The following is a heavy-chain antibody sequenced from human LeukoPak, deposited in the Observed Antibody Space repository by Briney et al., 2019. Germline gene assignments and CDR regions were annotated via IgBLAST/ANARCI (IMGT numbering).Heavy chain of an antibody. CDR2: IYTSGST. CDR1: GDSISSGRYY. V-gene: IGHV4-61*02. J-gene: IGHJ4*01. Sequence: PSQTLSLTCTVSGDSISSGRYYWSWIRQPAGKGLEWIGRIYTSGSTNYNPSLRSRVTISADTSKNQFSLKLSSVTAADTAVYYCASRKLGNDYWGQGTLVTVSS. D-gene: IGHD7-27*01. CDR3: ASRKLGNDY.